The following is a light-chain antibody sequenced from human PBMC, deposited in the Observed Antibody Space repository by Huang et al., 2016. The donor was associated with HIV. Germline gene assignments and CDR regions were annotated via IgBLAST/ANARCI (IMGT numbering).Light chain of an antibody. V-gene: IGKV1-39*01. CDR1: QSISSY. Sequence: DIQMTQSPPSLSAFVGDRVTITCRASQSISSYLNWYQQKPGKAPNLLIYAASSFQSGVPSRFSGSGSVTDFTLTISSLQPEDFATYYCQQSYSTRMYTFGQGTKLEIK. J-gene: IGKJ2*01. CDR2: AAS. CDR3: QQSYSTRMYT.